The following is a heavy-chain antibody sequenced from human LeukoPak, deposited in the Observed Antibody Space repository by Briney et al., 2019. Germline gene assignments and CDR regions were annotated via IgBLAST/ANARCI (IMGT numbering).Heavy chain of an antibody. J-gene: IGHJ4*02. V-gene: IGHV4-39*01. CDR1: GGSISSSSYY. Sequence: SETLSLTCTVSGGSISSSSYYWGWIRQPPGKGLEWIGSIYYSGSTYYNPSLKSRVTISVDTSKNQFSLKLSSVTAADTAVCYCASRIIIHYFDYWGQGTLVTVSS. CDR3: ASRIIIHYFDY. D-gene: IGHD2/OR15-2a*01. CDR2: IYYSGST.